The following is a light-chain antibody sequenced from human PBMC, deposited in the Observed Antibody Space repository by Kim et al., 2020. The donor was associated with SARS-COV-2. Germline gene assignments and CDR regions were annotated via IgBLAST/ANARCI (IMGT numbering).Light chain of an antibody. CDR3: QQYYRTPLT. V-gene: IGKV4-1*01. J-gene: IGKJ5*01. Sequence: ATINCTSGQSVLYRSNNKNCLAWYQQKPGQPPKSLIYWASTRESGVPDRFSGGGSGTDFTLTISSLQAEDVAVYYCQQYYRTPLTFGQGTRLEIK. CDR1: QSVLYRSNNKNC. CDR2: WAS.